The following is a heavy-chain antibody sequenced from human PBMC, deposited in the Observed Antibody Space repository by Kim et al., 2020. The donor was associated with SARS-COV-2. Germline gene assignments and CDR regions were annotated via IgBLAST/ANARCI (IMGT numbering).Heavy chain of an antibody. CDR3: TRGLGITFGEIIAHSWFEP. J-gene: IGHJ5*02. CDR1: TESFSGYF. Sequence: SETLSLTCAVYTESFSGYFWSWIRQSPGKGLEWIGEVTHSGNSNYNPSLRSRVTMSVDTSKNQFSLSLSSVTAADTAVYYCTRGLGITFGEIIAHSWFEPWGQGTLVTVSS. V-gene: IGHV4-34*01. D-gene: IGHD3-16*02. CDR2: VTHSGNS.